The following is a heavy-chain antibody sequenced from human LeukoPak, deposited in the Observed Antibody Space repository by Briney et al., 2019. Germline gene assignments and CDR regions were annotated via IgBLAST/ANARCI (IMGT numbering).Heavy chain of an antibody. J-gene: IGHJ3*02. CDR2: IIPILGIA. CDR3: ASSTVTREAFDI. D-gene: IGHD5/OR15-5a*01. Sequence: ASVKVPCKASGGTFSSYAISWVRQAPGQGLEWMGRIIPILGIANYAQKFQGRVTITADKSTSTAYMELSSLRSEDTAVYYCASSTVTREAFDIWGQGTMVTVSS. CDR1: GGTFSSYA. V-gene: IGHV1-69*04.